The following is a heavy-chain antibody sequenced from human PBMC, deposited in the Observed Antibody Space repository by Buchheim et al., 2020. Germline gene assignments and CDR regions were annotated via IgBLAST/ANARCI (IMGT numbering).Heavy chain of an antibody. J-gene: IGHJ4*02. CDR1: GFTLTGYY. Sequence: QVQLVQSGAEVKKPGASVKVSCKASGFTLTGYYMHWVRQAPGQGLEWMGWINPDSGGTNYAQKFQGRVTMTRDTPTNTAYMELSSLTSDDSAVYYCARTSSFDYWGQGTL. V-gene: IGHV1-2*02. CDR2: INPDSGGT. CDR3: ARTSSFDY.